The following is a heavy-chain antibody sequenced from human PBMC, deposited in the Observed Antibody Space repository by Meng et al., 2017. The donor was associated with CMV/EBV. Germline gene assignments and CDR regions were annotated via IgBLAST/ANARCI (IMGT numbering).Heavy chain of an antibody. V-gene: IGHV4-34*01. CDR1: GGSFSGYY. D-gene: IGHD2-8*01. CDR2: INHSGST. Sequence: GGSFSGYYWSWIRQPPGKGLEWIGEINHSGSTNYNPSLKSRVTISVDTSKNQFSLKLSSVTAADTAVYYCAREPYIVLMVYAGFDYWGQGTLVTVSS. CDR3: AREPYIVLMVYAGFDY. J-gene: IGHJ4*02.